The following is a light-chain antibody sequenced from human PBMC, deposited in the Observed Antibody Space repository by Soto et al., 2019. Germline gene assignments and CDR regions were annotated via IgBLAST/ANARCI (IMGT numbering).Light chain of an antibody. CDR1: QGISNY. Sequence: DIQMTQSPSSLSASVGDRVTITCRASQGISNYLAWYQQKPGKVPRLLIFAASTLQSGAPSRFRGAGSETDFTLTINGLQPEDVATYYGQKYNRAPWTFGPGNKVEIK. CDR3: QKYNRAPWT. V-gene: IGKV1-27*01. J-gene: IGKJ1*01. CDR2: AAS.